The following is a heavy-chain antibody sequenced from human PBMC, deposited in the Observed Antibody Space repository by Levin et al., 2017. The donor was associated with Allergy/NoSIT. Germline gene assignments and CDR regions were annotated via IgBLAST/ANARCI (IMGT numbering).Heavy chain of an antibody. CDR1: GFAFTTYA. D-gene: IGHD2-21*01. Sequence: ASVKVSCAASGFAFTTYAMSWVRQAPGKGLEWVSSITGSGGITYYADSVTGRFTISRDNSKNTLYLQMNSLRAEDTAVFYCARTALGVAGGWFDPWGQGTLVTVSS. CDR3: ARTALGVAGGWFDP. V-gene: IGHV3-23*01. J-gene: IGHJ5*02. CDR2: ITGSGGIT.